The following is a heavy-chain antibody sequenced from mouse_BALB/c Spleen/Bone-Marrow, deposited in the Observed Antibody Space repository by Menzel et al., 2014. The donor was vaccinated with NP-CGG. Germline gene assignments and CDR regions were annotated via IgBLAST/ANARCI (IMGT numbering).Heavy chain of an antibody. CDR3: ARSRYGSYYGY. D-gene: IGHD1-1*01. V-gene: IGHV1S56*01. CDR1: NYTFTTYY. Sequence: QVQLQQPGPELVKPGASVMISCKASNYTFTTYYIYWVKQGPGQGLEWIGWIYPGNVNTKYNEKFKAKATLTADKSSSTAYMQLSSLSSEDSAVYFCARSRYGSYYGYWGQGTPLTASS. J-gene: IGHJ2*01. CDR2: IYPGNVNT.